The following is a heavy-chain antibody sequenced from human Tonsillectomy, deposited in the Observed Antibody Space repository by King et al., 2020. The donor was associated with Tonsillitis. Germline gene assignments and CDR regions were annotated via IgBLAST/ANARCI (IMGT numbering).Heavy chain of an antibody. CDR2: ISKTSTYI. Sequence: DVQLVESGGGLVKPGESLRISCTTSGFTFTSYSMTWVRQAPGKGLEWVSSISKTSTYIYYADSVRGRFTISRDNAKNSFYLQMDSLRVEDTAVYYCARDGGDWDLPYYFGYWGQGTLVTVSS. CDR3: ARDGGDWDLPYYFGY. V-gene: IGHV3-21*01. D-gene: IGHD3/OR15-3a*01. J-gene: IGHJ4*02. CDR1: GFTFTSYS.